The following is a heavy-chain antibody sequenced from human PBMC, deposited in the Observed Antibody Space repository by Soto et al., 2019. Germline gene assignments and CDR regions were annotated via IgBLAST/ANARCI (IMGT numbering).Heavy chain of an antibody. D-gene: IGHD2-2*01. CDR3: ARFYQLLNNYYYGMDV. V-gene: IGHV3-30-3*01. Sequence: GGSLRLSCAASGFTFSSYAMHWVRPSPGKGLEWVAVISYDGSNKYYADSVKGRFTISRDNAKNTLYLQMNSLRAEDTAVYYCARFYQLLNNYYYGMDVWGQGTTVTVSS. CDR2: ISYDGSNK. CDR1: GFTFSSYA. J-gene: IGHJ6*02.